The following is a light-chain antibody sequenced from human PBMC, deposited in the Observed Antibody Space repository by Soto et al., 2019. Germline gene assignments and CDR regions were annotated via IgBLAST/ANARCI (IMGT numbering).Light chain of an antibody. CDR2: AAS. CDR1: QSINNC. J-gene: IGKJ1*01. Sequence: DIQMTQSPSSLSAYVGDRVTITCRASQSINNCLSWFQQKPGQAPKLLIYAASSLQSGVPSRFSGSGSGTDFILTIDSLQPEDFATYFCHQTYIAPATFGQGTKVGVK. V-gene: IGKV1-39*01. CDR3: HQTYIAPAT.